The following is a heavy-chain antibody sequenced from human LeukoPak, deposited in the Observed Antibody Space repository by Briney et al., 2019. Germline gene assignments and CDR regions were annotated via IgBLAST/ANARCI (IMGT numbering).Heavy chain of an antibody. CDR3: ARHDILTGYYSYYFDY. CDR2: IYYSGST. CDR1: GGSISSSSYY. Sequence: SETLPLTCTVSGGSISSSSYYWGWIRQPPGKGLEWIGSIYYSGSTYYNPSLKSRVTISVDTSKNQFSLKLSSVTAADTAVYYCARHDILTGYYSYYFDYWGQGTLVTVSS. D-gene: IGHD3-9*01. J-gene: IGHJ4*02. V-gene: IGHV4-39*01.